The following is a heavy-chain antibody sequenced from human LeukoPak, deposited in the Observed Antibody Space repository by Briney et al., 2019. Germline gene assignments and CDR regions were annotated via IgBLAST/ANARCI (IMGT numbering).Heavy chain of an antibody. V-gene: IGHV1-8*01. Sequence: ASVRVSCKASGFSFTSYDLNWVRQATGQGLEWIGWINPNSGKTGYGQKFQGRVTLTRDNSISTAYMELSSLRSDDTAVYYCARGWKYYGSGSLEAWGQGTLVTVSS. J-gene: IGHJ5*02. D-gene: IGHD3-10*01. CDR2: INPNSGKT. CDR1: GFSFTSYD. CDR3: ARGWKYYGSGSLEA.